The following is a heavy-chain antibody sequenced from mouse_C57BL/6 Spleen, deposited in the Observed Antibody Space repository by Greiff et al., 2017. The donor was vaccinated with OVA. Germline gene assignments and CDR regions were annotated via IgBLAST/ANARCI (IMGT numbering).Heavy chain of an antibody. Sequence: EVKLMESGPGLVKPSQSLSLTCSVTGYSITSGYYWNWIRQFPGNKLEWMGYISYDGSNNYNPSLKNRISITRDTSKNQFFLKLNSVTTEDTATYYCARRRDEGFAYWGQGTLVTVSA. V-gene: IGHV3-6*01. J-gene: IGHJ3*01. CDR3: ARRRDEGFAY. CDR2: ISYDGSN. CDR1: GYSITSGYY. D-gene: IGHD3-3*01.